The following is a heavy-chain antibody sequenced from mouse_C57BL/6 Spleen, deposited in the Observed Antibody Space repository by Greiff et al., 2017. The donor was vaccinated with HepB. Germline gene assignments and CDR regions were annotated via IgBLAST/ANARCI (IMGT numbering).Heavy chain of an antibody. CDR3: ARLCLGYAMDY. CDR1: GFTFSDYG. J-gene: IGHJ4*01. V-gene: IGHV5-17*01. Sequence: EVQLVESGGGLVKPGGSLKLSCAASGFTFSDYGMHWVRQAPEKGLEWVAYISSGSSTIYYADTVKGRFTIARDNAKNTLFLQMTSLRSEDTAMYYCARLCLGYAMDYWGQGTSVTVSS. CDR2: ISSGSSTI. D-gene: IGHD6-5*01.